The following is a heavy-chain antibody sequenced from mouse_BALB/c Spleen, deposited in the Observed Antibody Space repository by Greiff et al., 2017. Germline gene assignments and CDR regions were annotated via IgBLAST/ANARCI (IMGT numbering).Heavy chain of an antibody. Sequence: EVKVVESGGGLVKPGGSLKLSCAASGFAFSSYDMSWVRQTPEKRLEWVAYISSGGGSTYYPDTVKGRFTISRDNAKNTLYLQMSSLKSEDTAMYYCERHYYGYYAMDDGGQGTSVTVAT. V-gene: IGHV5-12-1*01. CDR3: ERHYYGYYAMDD. CDR2: ISSGGGST. CDR1: GFAFSSYD. J-gene: IGHJ4*01. D-gene: IGHD1-2*01.